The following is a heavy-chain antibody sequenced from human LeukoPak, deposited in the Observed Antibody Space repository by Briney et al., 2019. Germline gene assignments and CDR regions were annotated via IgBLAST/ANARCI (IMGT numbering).Heavy chain of an antibody. D-gene: IGHD3-22*01. CDR2: IYPGDSDT. Sequence: RGESLKISCKGSGYSFTSYWIGWVRQMPXXXLEWMGIIYPGDSDTRYSPSFQGQVTISADKSISTAYLQWSSLKASDTAMYYCALTPYYYDSSGYYYFDYWGQGTLVTVSS. CDR1: GYSFTSYW. CDR3: ALTPYYYDSSGYYYFDY. V-gene: IGHV5-51*01. J-gene: IGHJ4*02.